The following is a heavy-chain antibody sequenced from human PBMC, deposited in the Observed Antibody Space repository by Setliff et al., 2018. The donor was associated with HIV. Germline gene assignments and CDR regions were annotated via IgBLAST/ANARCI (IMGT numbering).Heavy chain of an antibody. D-gene: IGHD3-10*01. V-gene: IGHV1-8*02. CDR2: MNPNSGNT. CDR3: AKDVHVDPMRITMVRDRTIEFYGMDV. CDR1: GYTFTSYD. J-gene: IGHJ6*02. Sequence: ASVKVSCKASGYTFTSYDINWVRQATGQGLEWMGWMNPNSGNTGYAQKFQGRVTMTRNTSISTAYMELSSLRVEDTAVYFCAKDVHVDPMRITMVRDRTIEFYGMDVWGRGTTVTVSS.